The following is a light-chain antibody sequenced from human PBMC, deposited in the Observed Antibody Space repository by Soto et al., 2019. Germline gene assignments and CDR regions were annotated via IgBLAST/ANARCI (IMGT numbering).Light chain of an antibody. J-gene: IGKJ2*01. CDR3: QQYGRSPPFT. CDR1: QTVSSRY. V-gene: IGKV3-20*01. CDR2: GTS. Sequence: EIVLTQSPGTLSLSPGERATLSCRASQTVSSRYLAWYQQKPGQAPRLLMYGTSNRATGIPDRFSGSGSGTDFTLTISRLEPEDFAVYFCQQYGRSPPFTFGQGTKV.